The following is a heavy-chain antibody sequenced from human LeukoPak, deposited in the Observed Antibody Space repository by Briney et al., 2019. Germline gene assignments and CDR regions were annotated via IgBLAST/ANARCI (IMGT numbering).Heavy chain of an antibody. CDR3: VRGGYYSRGRTYYGMDV. V-gene: IGHV3-13*01. J-gene: IGHJ6*02. CDR2: IGTAGDT. Sequence: GGSLSLSCAASGFTFSSYDMHWVRQATGKGLEWVSTIGTAGDTYYPDSVKGRFTISRENAKNSLDLQVNSLGVGDTAVYYCVRGGYYSRGRTYYGMDVWGQGTTVTVSS. D-gene: IGHD3-22*01. CDR1: GFTFSSYD.